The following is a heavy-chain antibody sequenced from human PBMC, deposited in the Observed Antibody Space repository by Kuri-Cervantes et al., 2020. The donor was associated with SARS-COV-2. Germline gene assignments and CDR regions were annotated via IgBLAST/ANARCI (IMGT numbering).Heavy chain of an antibody. CDR2: ISAYNGNT. Sequence: ASVKVSCKASGYTFTSYGISWVRQAPGQGLEWMGWISAYNGNTNYAQKLQGSVTMTTDTSTSTAYMELRSLRSDDTAVYYCAAGLLWFGHWGYGMDVWGQGATVTVSS. V-gene: IGHV1-18*04. CDR3: AAGLLWFGHWGYGMDV. CDR1: GYTFTSYG. J-gene: IGHJ6*02. D-gene: IGHD3-10*01.